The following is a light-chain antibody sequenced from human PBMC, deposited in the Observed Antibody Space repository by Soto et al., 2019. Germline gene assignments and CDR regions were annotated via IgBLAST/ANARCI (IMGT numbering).Light chain of an antibody. V-gene: IGLV2-8*01. CDR1: SSDVGGYNY. J-gene: IGLJ2*01. CDR3: SSYAGTNVVV. Sequence: QSVLTQPPSASGPPRQSVTISCTGTSSDVGGYNYVSWYQQHPGKAPKRMIYEVSKRPSGVPDRFSGSKSGNTASLTVSGLQAEDEADYYCSSYAGTNVVVFGGGTKLTVL. CDR2: EVS.